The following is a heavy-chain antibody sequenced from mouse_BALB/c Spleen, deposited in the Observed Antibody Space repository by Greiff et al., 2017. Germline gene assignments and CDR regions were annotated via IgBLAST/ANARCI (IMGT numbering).Heavy chain of an antibody. CDR2: ILPGSGST. D-gene: IGHD1-1*01. V-gene: IGHV1-9*01. CDR3: TIMNPPHYYGSSYGAMDY. CDR1: GYTFSSYW. J-gene: IGHJ4*01. Sequence: VQLQQSGAELMKPGASVKISCKATGYTFSSYWIEWVKQRPGHGLEWIGEILPGSGSTNYDEKFKSKGTLTVDTSSSTAYMHLSSLTSEDSAVYYCTIMNPPHYYGSSYGAMDYWGQGTSVTVSS.